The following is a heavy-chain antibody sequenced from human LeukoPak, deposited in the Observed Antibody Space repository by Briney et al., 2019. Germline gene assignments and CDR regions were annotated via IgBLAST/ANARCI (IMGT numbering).Heavy chain of an antibody. Sequence: ASVKVSCKASGYTFTGCYMHWVRQAPGQGVEWMGWINPNSGGTNYAQKFQGRVTMTRDTSISTAYMELSRLRSDDTAVYYCARVQYYYDSSGYTAFDIWGQGTMVTVSS. J-gene: IGHJ3*02. CDR3: ARVQYYYDSSGYTAFDI. CDR2: INPNSGGT. CDR1: GYTFTGCY. V-gene: IGHV1-2*02. D-gene: IGHD3-22*01.